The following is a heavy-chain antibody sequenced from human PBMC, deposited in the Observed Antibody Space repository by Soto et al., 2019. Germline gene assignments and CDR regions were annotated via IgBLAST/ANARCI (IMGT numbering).Heavy chain of an antibody. J-gene: IGHJ6*02. Sequence: GESLKISCKGSGYSFTSYWIGWVRQMPGKGLEWMEIIYPGDSDTRYSPSFQGQVTISADKSISTAYLQWSSLKASDTAMYYCARSPLKAIFGVVIHYGMDVWGQGTTVTVSS. D-gene: IGHD3-3*01. CDR2: IYPGDSDT. CDR3: ARSPLKAIFGVVIHYGMDV. V-gene: IGHV5-51*01. CDR1: GYSFTSYW.